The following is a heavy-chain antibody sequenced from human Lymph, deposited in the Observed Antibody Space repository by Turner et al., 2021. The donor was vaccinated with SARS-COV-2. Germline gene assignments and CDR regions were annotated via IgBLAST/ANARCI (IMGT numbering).Heavy chain of an antibody. V-gene: IGHV3-21*01. J-gene: IGHJ4*02. D-gene: IGHD3-10*01. CDR1: GFTFSSYS. CDR2: ISSRGSYI. Sequence: EVQLVESGGGLVKPGGSLRLSCAASGFTFSSYSMNWFRQAPGKGLEWVSSISSRGSYIYYADSVKGRFTISRDNAKNSLYLQMNSLRADDTAVYYCAREKLGELFDYWGQGTLVTVSS. CDR3: AREKLGELFDY.